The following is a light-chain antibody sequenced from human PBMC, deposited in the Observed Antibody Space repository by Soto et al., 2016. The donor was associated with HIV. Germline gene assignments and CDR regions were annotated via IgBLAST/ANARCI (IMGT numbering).Light chain of an antibody. V-gene: IGKV1-NL1*01. CDR1: QGISNS. Sequence: DIQMTQSPSSLSASVGDRVTITCRASQGISNSLAWYQQKPGKAPKLLLYAASRLESGIPSRFSGSGSGTDYTLTISSLQPEDFATYYCQQYYSISWTFGQGTKVEIK. J-gene: IGKJ1*01. CDR2: AAS. CDR3: QQYYSISWT.